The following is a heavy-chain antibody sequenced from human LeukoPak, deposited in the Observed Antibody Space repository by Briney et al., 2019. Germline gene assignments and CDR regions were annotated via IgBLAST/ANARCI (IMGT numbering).Heavy chain of an antibody. V-gene: IGHV1-69*13. Sequence: ASVKVSCKASGGTFSSYAISWVRQAPGQGLEWMGGIIPIFGTANYAQKFQGRVTITADESTSTAYMELSSLRSEDTAVYYCARGTSYCSSTSCYYYYMDVWGKGTTVTISS. D-gene: IGHD2-2*01. CDR2: IIPIFGTA. J-gene: IGHJ6*03. CDR3: ARGTSYCSSTSCYYYYMDV. CDR1: GGTFSSYA.